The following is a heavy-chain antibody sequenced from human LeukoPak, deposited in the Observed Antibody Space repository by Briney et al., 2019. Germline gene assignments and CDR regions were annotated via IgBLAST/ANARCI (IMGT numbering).Heavy chain of an antibody. CDR1: GFTFSSYS. CDR2: ISSSSSTI. D-gene: IGHD5-12*01. J-gene: IGHJ4*02. Sequence: GGSLRLSCAASGFTFSSYSMNWVRQAPGKGLEWISYISSSSSTIYYPDSVKGRFTISRDNAKNSLYLQMNSPRAEDTAVYYCARGYSGYDYHFDYWGQGTLVTVSS. V-gene: IGHV3-48*01. CDR3: ARGYSGYDYHFDY.